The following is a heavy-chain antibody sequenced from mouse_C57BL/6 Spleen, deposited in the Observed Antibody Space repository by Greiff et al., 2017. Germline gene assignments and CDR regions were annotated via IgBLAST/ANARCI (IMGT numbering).Heavy chain of an antibody. Sequence: VQLQQSGAELVKPGASVKLSCKASGYTFTEYTIHWVKQRSGQGLEWIGWFYPGSGSIKYNEKFKDKATLTADKSSSTVYMELSRLTSEDSAVYVCARHEGDYYGSSPYAMDYWGQGTSVTVSS. J-gene: IGHJ4*01. CDR3: ARHEGDYYGSSPYAMDY. D-gene: IGHD1-1*01. V-gene: IGHV1-62-2*01. CDR2: FYPGSGSI. CDR1: GYTFTEYT.